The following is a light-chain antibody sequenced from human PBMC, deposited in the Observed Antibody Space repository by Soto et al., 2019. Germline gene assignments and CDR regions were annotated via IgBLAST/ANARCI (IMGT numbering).Light chain of an antibody. J-gene: IGKJ1*01. CDR3: QQYNNWPRT. CDR1: QSVSSN. V-gene: IGKV3-15*01. Sequence: ILMSQSPATLSVSPGERATLSCRASQSVSSNLAWYQQKTGQAPRLLIYGASTRDTGIPARFSGSGSGTECTLPISRLQSEDFEVYYCQQYNNWPRTFGQGTKVDIK. CDR2: GAS.